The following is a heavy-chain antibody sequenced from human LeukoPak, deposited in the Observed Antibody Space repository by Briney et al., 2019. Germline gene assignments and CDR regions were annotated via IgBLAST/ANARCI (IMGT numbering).Heavy chain of an antibody. CDR2: ISYDGSSK. V-gene: IGHV3-30*18. J-gene: IGHJ4*02. CDR3: AKDRLSSSVLDY. Sequence: PGGSLRLSCAASGFTFSSYGMHWVRQAPGKGLEWVAVISYDGSSKYYADSVKGRFTISRDNSKNTLYLQMNSLRAEDTAVYYCAKDRLSSSVLDYWGQGTLVTVSS. D-gene: IGHD6-6*01. CDR1: GFTFSSYG.